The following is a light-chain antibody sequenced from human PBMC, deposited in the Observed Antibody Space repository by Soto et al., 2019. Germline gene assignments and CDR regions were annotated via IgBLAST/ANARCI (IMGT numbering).Light chain of an antibody. CDR3: HQRQSWPRT. V-gene: IGKV1-5*03. Sequence: DIQLTQSPSTLSASVGDRVTITCRASQSLSRWLAWYQQKPGKAPNLLIYEASNLESGVPSRFSGSGSGTDLTLTINSLAPEDFAIYYCHQRQSWPRTFGQGTKVDIK. CDR2: EAS. CDR1: QSLSRW. J-gene: IGKJ1*01.